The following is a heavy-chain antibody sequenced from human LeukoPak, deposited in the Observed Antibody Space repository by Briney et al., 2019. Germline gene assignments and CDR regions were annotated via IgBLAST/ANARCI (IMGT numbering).Heavy chain of an antibody. CDR2: INPSGGST. CDR1: GYTFTSYY. D-gene: IGHD3-10*01. Sequence: ASVKVSCKASGYTFTSYYMHWVRQAPGQGLEWMGIINPSGGSTSYAQKFQGRVTMTRDTSISTAYMELSRLRSDDTAVYYCARDRMDYGSGSAWGQGTLVTVSS. V-gene: IGHV1-46*01. J-gene: IGHJ5*02. CDR3: ARDRMDYGSGSA.